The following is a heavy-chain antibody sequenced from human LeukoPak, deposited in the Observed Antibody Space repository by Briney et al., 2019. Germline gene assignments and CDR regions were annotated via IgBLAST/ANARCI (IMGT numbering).Heavy chain of an antibody. V-gene: IGHV4-38-2*02. CDR3: AIDRVGQQLVGRNYYYYYMDV. CDR2: IYHSGST. CDR1: GYSISSGYY. Sequence: PSETLSLTCTVSGYSISSGYYWGCIRQPPGKGLEWVGSIYHSGSTYYNPSLKSRVTISVDTSNNQVSLKLSSVTAADTAVYYCAIDRVGQQLVGRNYYYYYMDVWGKGTMVTISS. J-gene: IGHJ6*03. D-gene: IGHD6-13*01.